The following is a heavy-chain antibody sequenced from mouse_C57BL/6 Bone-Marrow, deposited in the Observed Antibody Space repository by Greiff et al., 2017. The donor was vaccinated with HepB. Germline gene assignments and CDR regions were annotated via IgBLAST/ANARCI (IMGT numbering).Heavy chain of an antibody. J-gene: IGHJ4*01. CDR2: ISSGGDYI. V-gene: IGHV5-9-1*02. CDR1: GFTFSSYA. Sequence: EVQGVESGEGLVKPGGSLKLSCAASGFTFSSYAMSWVRQTPEKRLEWVAYISSGGDYIYYADTVKGRFTISRDNARNTLYLQMSSLKSEDTAMYYCTRPTGTDAMDYWGQGTSVTVSS. CDR3: TRPTGTDAMDY. D-gene: IGHD4-1*02.